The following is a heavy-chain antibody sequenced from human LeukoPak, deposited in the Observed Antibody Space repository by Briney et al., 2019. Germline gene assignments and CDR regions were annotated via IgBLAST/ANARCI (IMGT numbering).Heavy chain of an antibody. Sequence: PSQTLSLTCTVSGASISSGSYSWSWVRQHPGKGLEWIGCIYYTGNTSYNPSLERRLTISVATSNNQFSLKVTSVTAADTAVYFCARTITIFGALGYFDHWGQGTLVTVSS. D-gene: IGHD3-3*01. CDR2: IYYTGNT. CDR1: GASISSGSYS. CDR3: ARTITIFGALGYFDH. V-gene: IGHV4-31*03. J-gene: IGHJ4*02.